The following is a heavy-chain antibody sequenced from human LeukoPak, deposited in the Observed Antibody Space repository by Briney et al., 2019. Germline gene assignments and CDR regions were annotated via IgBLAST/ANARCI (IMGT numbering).Heavy chain of an antibody. D-gene: IGHD3-10*01. J-gene: IGHJ3*02. V-gene: IGHV3-23*01. CDR1: GFTFSSYA. Sequence: QSGGSLRLSCAASGFTFSSYAMSWVRQAPGKGLEWVSAISGSGGSTHYADSVKGRFTISRDNSKNTLYLQMNSLRAEDTAVYYCAKDYYYGSGRGPAAFDIWGQGTMVTVSS. CDR2: ISGSGGST. CDR3: AKDYYYGSGRGPAAFDI.